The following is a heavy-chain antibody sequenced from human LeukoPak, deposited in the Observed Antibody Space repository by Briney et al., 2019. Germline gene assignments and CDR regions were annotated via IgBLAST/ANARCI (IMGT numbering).Heavy chain of an antibody. Sequence: GGSLRLSCAASGFIFSTFAMYWVRQAPGKGLEWVAAISYDGSIEYYADSVKGRCTISRDNSKNTLFLQMNSLRVEDTAVYSCARGSPPDYWGLGTLVTVSS. J-gene: IGHJ4*02. CDR2: ISYDGSIE. CDR3: ARGSPPDY. V-gene: IGHV3-30-3*01. CDR1: GFIFSTFA.